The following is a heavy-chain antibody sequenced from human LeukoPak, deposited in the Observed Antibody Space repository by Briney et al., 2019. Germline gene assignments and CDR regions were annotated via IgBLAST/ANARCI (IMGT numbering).Heavy chain of an antibody. CDR2: IYYSGST. D-gene: IGHD3-10*01. CDR3: AIELLTHAFDI. Sequence: SETLSLTCTVSGGSISSGGSYWSWIRQHPGKGLEWIGYIYYSGSTYYNPSLKSRVIISVDTSKNQFSLKLSSVTAADTAVYYCAIELLTHAFDIWGQGTMVTVSS. CDR1: GGSISSGGSY. V-gene: IGHV4-31*03. J-gene: IGHJ3*02.